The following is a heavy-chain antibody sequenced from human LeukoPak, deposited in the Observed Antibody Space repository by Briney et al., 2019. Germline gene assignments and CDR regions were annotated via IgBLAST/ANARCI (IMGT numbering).Heavy chain of an antibody. V-gene: IGHV3-30-3*01. J-gene: IGHJ4*02. CDR1: VFTFSSYA. Sequence: PGGSLRLSCAASVFTFSSYAMHWVRQAPGKGLEWVAVISYDGSNKYYADSVKSRFTISRDNSKNTLYLQMNSLRAEDTALYYCAPSRDGYTMWDYWGQGTLVTACS. D-gene: IGHD5-24*01. CDR2: ISYDGSNK. CDR3: APSRDGYTMWDY.